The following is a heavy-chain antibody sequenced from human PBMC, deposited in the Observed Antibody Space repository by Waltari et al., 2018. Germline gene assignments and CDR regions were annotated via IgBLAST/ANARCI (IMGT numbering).Heavy chain of an antibody. V-gene: IGHV3-23*01. CDR3: AKDLSSGVVTNFDY. Sequence: EVQLLESGGGLVQPGGSLRRSRAASGFTFRNYGMSWLRHFPGKGLEWVSALSGSDDKAFYIDSVRGRFTISRDNSKNTLYLQMNSLRAEDTAVYYCAKDLSSGVVTNFDYWGQGTLVTVSS. CDR2: LSGSDDKA. CDR1: GFTFRNYG. J-gene: IGHJ4*02. D-gene: IGHD3-3*01.